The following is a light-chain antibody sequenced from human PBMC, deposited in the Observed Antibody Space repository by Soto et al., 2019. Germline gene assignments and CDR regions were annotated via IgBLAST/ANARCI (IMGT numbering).Light chain of an antibody. CDR2: EGS. J-gene: IGLJ2*01. Sequence: QSALTQPAYVSVSPGQSITISCTGTSSDVGSYNLVSWYQQHPGKAPKLMIYEGSKRPSGVSNRFSGSKSGNTASLTISGLQAEDEADYYCCSYAGSMVVFGGGTKLTVL. CDR3: CSYAGSMVV. V-gene: IGLV2-23*01. CDR1: SSDVGSYNL.